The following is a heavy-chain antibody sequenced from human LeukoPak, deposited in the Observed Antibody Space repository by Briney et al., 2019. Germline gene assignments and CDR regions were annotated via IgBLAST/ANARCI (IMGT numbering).Heavy chain of an antibody. Sequence: GGSLRLSCAASGFTFSSYGMHWDRQAPGKGLEWVAVIWYDGSNKYYADSVKGRFTISRGNSKNTLYLQMNSLRAEDTAVYYCAKGYSSGWVFDYWGQGTLVTVSS. CDR3: AKGYSSGWVFDY. J-gene: IGHJ4*02. CDR1: GFTFSSYG. V-gene: IGHV3-30*02. CDR2: IWYDGSNK. D-gene: IGHD6-19*01.